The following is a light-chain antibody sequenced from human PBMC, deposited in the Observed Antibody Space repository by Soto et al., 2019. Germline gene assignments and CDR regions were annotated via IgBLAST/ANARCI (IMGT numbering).Light chain of an antibody. CDR2: AAS. Sequence: IQMTQSPSSLSASVGDRVTITCRASQSISTYLNWYQQKPGKAPKLLIYAASSLQSGVQSRFSGSGSGTDFTLTITSLQPEDFATYYCQQSYSAPWTFGRGTKLEIK. J-gene: IGKJ2*01. V-gene: IGKV1-39*01. CDR3: QQSYSAPWT. CDR1: QSISTY.